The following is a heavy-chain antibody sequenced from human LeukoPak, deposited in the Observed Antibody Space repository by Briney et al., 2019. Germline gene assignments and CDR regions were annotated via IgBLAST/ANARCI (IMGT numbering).Heavy chain of an antibody. CDR3: AKDRYFDWLRNQYYFDY. CDR2: ISGSGGST. V-gene: IGHV3-23*01. Sequence: GGSLRLSCAASGFTFSSYAMSWVRQAPGKGLEWVSAISGSGGSTYYADSVKGRFTISRDNSKNTLYLQMNSLRAEDTAVYYCAKDRYFDWLRNQYYFDYWGQGTLVTVSS. D-gene: IGHD3-9*01. CDR1: GFTFSSYA. J-gene: IGHJ4*02.